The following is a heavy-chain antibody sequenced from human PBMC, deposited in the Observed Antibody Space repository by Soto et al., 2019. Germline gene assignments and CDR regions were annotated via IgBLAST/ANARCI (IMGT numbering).Heavy chain of an antibody. Sequence: QLQLQESGPGLVKPSETLSLTCTVSGGSISSSSYYWGWIRQPPGKGLEWIGSIYYSGSTYYNPSLKSRVTISVDTSKNQSSLKLSSVTAADTAVYYCARHVPYGSGSYYNPFDYWGQGTLVTVSS. V-gene: IGHV4-39*01. J-gene: IGHJ4*02. CDR2: IYYSGST. CDR1: GGSISSSSYY. CDR3: ARHVPYGSGSYYNPFDY. D-gene: IGHD3-10*01.